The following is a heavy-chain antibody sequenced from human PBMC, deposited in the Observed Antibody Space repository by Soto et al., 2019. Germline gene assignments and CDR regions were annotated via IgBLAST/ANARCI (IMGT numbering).Heavy chain of an antibody. CDR2: ARDRTNSYST. CDR3: GRARSSGTGTYMDV. V-gene: IGHV3-72*01. CDR1: GFIFSDHY. D-gene: IGHD3-10*01. Sequence: DVQVVESGGGLVQPGGSLRLSCTGSGFIFSDHYIDWARQAPGKGLEWIGRARDRTNSYSTAYGASVKGRFFVSRDDLKNSVYLQMNSLRSEDTAVYYCGRARSSGTGTYMDVWGRGTTVIVSS. J-gene: IGHJ6*03.